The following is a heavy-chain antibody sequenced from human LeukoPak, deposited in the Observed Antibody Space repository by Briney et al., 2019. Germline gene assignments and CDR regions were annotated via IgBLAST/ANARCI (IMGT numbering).Heavy chain of an antibody. CDR3: AIKSRTSSPPIH. D-gene: IGHD2-2*01. Sequence: GGSLRLSCATSGFTFSSYAMSWVRQAPGKGLEWVSGITTSGGTTFYADSVKGRFTISSDYSKNTLYLQMNSLRAEDTAVYHCAIKSRTSSPPIHWGQGTLVTVSS. J-gene: IGHJ4*01. CDR2: ITTSGGTT. V-gene: IGHV3-23*01. CDR1: GFTFSSYA.